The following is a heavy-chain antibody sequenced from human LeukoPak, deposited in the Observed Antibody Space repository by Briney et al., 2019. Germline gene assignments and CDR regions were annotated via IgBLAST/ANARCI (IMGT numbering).Heavy chain of an antibody. D-gene: IGHD3-22*01. CDR2: VSGSGGNT. V-gene: IGHV3-23*01. CDR3: AKDHYFDSSRAFDI. Sequence: GGSLRLSCASSGFNFKNYAMSSARQAPGKELEWVSGVSGSGGNTYYADSVRGRFTISRDNTKNTLYLQMNSLRAKDKAVYYCAKDHYFDSSRAFDIWGQGTMVTVSS. J-gene: IGHJ3*02. CDR1: GFNFKNYA.